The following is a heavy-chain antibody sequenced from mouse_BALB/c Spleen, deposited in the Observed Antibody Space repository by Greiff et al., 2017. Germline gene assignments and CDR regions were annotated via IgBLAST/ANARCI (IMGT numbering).Heavy chain of an antibody. CDR3: ARRGRDGFDY. D-gene: IGHD3-3*01. Sequence: EVQLVESGGGLVQPGGSLKLSCAASGFTFSSYGMSWVRQTPDKRLELVATINSNGGSTYYPDSVKGRFTISRDNAKNTLYLQMSSLKSEDTAMYYCARRGRDGFDYWGQGTTLTVSS. CDR2: INSNGGST. J-gene: IGHJ2*01. CDR1: GFTFSSYG. V-gene: IGHV5-6-3*01.